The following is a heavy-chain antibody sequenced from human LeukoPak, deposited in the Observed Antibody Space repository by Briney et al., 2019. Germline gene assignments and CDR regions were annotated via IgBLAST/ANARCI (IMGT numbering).Heavy chain of an antibody. CDR2: IKHDESEK. Sequence: GGSLRLSCAASGFSFNSDWMDWVRQAPGKGLEWAANIKHDESEKNYLDSVKGRFTISRDNAQNSLYLRMNGLRVEDTAVYYCTRRLDDWGQGTLVTVSS. CDR1: GFSFNSDW. J-gene: IGHJ4*02. D-gene: IGHD3-16*01. V-gene: IGHV3-7*01. CDR3: TRRLDD.